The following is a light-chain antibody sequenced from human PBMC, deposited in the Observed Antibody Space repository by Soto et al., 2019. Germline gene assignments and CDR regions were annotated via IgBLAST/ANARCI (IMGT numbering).Light chain of an antibody. Sequence: EIVMTQSPATVSVSPGERATLSCRASQSVSSNLAWYQQKPCQAPRLLIYGASTRATGIPARFSGSGSGTEFTLTISSLQSEDFAVYYCQQYNNWPPWTFGQGTKVEIK. J-gene: IGKJ1*01. CDR1: QSVSSN. CDR3: QQYNNWPPWT. V-gene: IGKV3-15*01. CDR2: GAS.